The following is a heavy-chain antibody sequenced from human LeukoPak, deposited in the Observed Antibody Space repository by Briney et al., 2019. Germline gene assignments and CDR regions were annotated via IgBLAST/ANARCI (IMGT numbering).Heavy chain of an antibody. CDR2: IRSKAYGGTT. CDR3: MALDRWELLPFDY. V-gene: IGHV3-49*03. Sequence: GGSLRLSCTASGFTFGDYAMSWFRQAPGKGLEWVGFIRSKAYGGTTEYAASVKGRFTISRDDSKSIAYLQMNSLKTEDTAVYYCMALDRWELLPFDYWGQGTLVTVSS. D-gene: IGHD1-26*01. J-gene: IGHJ4*02. CDR1: GFTFGDYA.